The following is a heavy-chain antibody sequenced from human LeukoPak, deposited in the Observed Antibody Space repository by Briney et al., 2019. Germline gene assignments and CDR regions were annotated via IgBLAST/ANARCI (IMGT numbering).Heavy chain of an antibody. CDR1: GGSISSYY. V-gene: IGHV4-59*01. D-gene: IGHD3-3*01. J-gene: IGHJ6*02. CDR2: IYYSGST. Sequence: KPSETLSLTCTVSGGSISSYYWSWIRQPPGKGLEWIGYIYYSGSTNYNPSLKSRVTISVDTSKNQFSLKLSSVTAADTAVYYCARVSFTIFGVVISSLGYFYYGMDVWGQGTTVTVSS. CDR3: ARVSFTIFGVVISSLGYFYYGMDV.